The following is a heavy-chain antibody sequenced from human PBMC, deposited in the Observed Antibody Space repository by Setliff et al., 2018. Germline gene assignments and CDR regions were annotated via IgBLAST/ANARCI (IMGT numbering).Heavy chain of an antibody. CDR1: GGSISPYF. D-gene: IGHD5-18*01. Sequence: SETLSLTCTVSGGSISPYFWSWIRQPPGKGLEWIGYIYHNGNTNFNPSLKTRLTMSVDTSKNQFALNLRSVTAADTADYYCVRDRTAYSYGLDVWGQGTTVTVSS. CDR3: VRDRTAYSYGLDV. CDR2: IYHNGNT. J-gene: IGHJ6*02. V-gene: IGHV4-59*01.